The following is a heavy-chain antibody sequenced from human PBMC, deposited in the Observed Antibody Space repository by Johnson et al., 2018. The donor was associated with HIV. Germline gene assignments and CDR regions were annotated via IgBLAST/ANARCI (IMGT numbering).Heavy chain of an antibody. J-gene: IGHJ3*02. CDR1: GFNFSSYD. CDR2: ISYDGSNK. CDR3: GMSGVEDAAFDI. D-gene: IGHD7-27*01. Sequence: QMQLVESGGGVVQPGRSLGLSCVVSGFNFSSYDIDWVRQAPGKGLEWLAAISYDGSNKYYADSVKGRFTISRDNSKNTLYLQMNSLRAEDTAVFYCGMSGVEDAAFDIWGQGTMVTVSS. V-gene: IGHV3-30*04.